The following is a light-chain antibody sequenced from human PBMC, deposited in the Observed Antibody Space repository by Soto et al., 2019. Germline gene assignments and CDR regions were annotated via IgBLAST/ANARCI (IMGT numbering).Light chain of an antibody. J-gene: IGKJ1*01. Sequence: DIQMTQSRSTLSASXXDIVXITCLASQGISSWLAWYQQKLGRAPRXXIYKASSLESGVPSRFSGSGSGTEFTLTISSLQPDDFATYYCQQYKSYPWTFGQGTKVDIK. CDR2: KAS. CDR3: QQYKSYPWT. V-gene: IGKV1-5*03. CDR1: QGISSW.